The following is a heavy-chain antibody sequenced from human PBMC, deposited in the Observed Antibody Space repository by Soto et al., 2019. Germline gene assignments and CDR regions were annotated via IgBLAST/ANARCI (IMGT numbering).Heavy chain of an antibody. CDR2: IYHSGST. Sequence: QVQLQESGPGLVKPSGTLSLTCAVSGGSISSSNWWSWVRQPPGKGLEWIGEIYHSGSTNYNPSLMSQFTISVDKSKNPFSLKLSSVTAADTAVYYCASTPYYYDSSGYYKEYYFDYWGQGTLVTVSS. J-gene: IGHJ4*02. CDR3: ASTPYYYDSSGYYKEYYFDY. V-gene: IGHV4-4*02. CDR1: GGSISSSNW. D-gene: IGHD3-22*01.